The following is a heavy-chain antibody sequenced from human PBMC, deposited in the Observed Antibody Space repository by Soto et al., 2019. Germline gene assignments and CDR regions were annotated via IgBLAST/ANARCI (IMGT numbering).Heavy chain of an antibody. Sequence: GGSLRLSCAASGFTFSTYTMNWVRQAPGKGLEWVAGIFPGGSTYYANSVKGRFTISRDNSKNTLYLQMNSLRAEDTAVYYCARGEYSSGWYAFDYWGQGTPVTVSS. D-gene: IGHD6-19*01. J-gene: IGHJ4*02. CDR2: IFPGGST. CDR1: GFTFSTYT. CDR3: ARGEYSSGWYAFDY. V-gene: IGHV3-23*03.